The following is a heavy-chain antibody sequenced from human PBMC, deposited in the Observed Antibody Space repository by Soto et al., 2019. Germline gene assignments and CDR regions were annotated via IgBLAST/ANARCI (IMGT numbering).Heavy chain of an antibody. CDR1: GFTFNYYW. D-gene: IGHD2-21*02. CDR2: IQSDGSRT. Sequence: EVQLVESEGGLVQRGGSLRLSCAASGFTFNYYWMHWVRQAPGQGLVWVAHIQSDGSRTTYADSVKGRFTISRDNAKNTTYLQMNSLRAEDTAVYYCARGDLGGFDLWGQGTTVTVSS. V-gene: IGHV3-74*01. J-gene: IGHJ3*01. CDR3: ARGDLGGFDL.